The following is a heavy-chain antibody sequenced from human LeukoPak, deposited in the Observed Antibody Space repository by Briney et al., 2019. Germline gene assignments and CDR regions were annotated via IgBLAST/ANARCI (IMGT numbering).Heavy chain of an antibody. CDR1: GYTFTGYY. CDR3: ARDVDIVVVPAASRYWYFDL. J-gene: IGHJ2*01. D-gene: IGHD2-2*03. V-gene: IGHV1-2*02. Sequence: ASVKVSCKASGYTFTGYYMHWVRQAPGQGLEWMGWINPNSGGTNYAQKFQGRVTMTRDTSISTAYMELSRLRSDDTAVYYYARDVDIVVVPAASRYWYFDLWGRGTLVTVSS. CDR2: INPNSGGT.